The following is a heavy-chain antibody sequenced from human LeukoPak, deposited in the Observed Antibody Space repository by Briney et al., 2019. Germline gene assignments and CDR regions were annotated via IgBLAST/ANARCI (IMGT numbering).Heavy chain of an antibody. D-gene: IGHD3-22*01. CDR2: IYYSGST. J-gene: IGHJ6*03. V-gene: IGHV4-39*07. Sequence: SKTLSLTCTVSGGSISSSSYYWGWIRQPPGKGLEWIGSIYYSGSTYYNPSLKSRVTISVDTSKNQFSLKLSSVTAADTAVYYCARGSIAYYYMDVWGKGTTVTISS. CDR3: ARGSIAYYYMDV. CDR1: GGSISSSSYY.